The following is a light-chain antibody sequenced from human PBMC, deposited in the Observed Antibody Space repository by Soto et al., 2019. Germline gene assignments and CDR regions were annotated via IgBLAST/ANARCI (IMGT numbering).Light chain of an antibody. CDR3: QQRTNWPLIN. CDR2: DAS. J-gene: IGKJ4*01. Sequence: EIVLTQSPATLSLSPGERATLSCRASQSVSNSLAWYQQKPGQGPRLLIYDASIRATGIPARLSGSGSGTDFTLTISSLEPEDFAVYDCQQRTNWPLINFGGGTKVEIK. V-gene: IGKV3-11*01. CDR1: QSVSNS.